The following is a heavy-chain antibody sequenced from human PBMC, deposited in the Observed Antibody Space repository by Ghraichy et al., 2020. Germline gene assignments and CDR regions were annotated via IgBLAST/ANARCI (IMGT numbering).Heavy chain of an antibody. CDR2: ITGSSITI. CDR3: ARLPLPRRAAVGDWYFDL. D-gene: IGHD6-13*01. Sequence: GGFLRLSCEGSGFSFSDYSMIWVRLTPRKALEWVSYITGSSITIFYTDSVKGRFTISRDNAKNSLYLQMNSLRAEDTAVYYCARLPLPRRAAVGDWYFDLWGRVTLVTVSS. V-gene: IGHV3-48*01. CDR1: GFSFSDYS. J-gene: IGHJ2*01.